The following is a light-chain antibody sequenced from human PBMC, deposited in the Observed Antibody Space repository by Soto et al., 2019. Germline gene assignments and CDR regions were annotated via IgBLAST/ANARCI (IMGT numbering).Light chain of an antibody. J-gene: IGKJ1*01. CDR1: QSVSSY. CDR2: DAS. Sequence: EIVLTQSPATLSLSPGARATLSCCASQSVSSYLAWYQQKPGQSPRLLIYDASNRATGIPARFSGSGSGTNFTLTISSLGPEDFAVYCCLQRSTWPRWTFGQGTKVEI. V-gene: IGKV3-11*01. CDR3: LQRSTWPRWT.